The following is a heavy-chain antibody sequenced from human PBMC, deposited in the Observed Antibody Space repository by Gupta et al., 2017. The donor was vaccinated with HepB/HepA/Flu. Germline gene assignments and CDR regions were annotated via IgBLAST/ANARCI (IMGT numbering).Heavy chain of an antibody. J-gene: IGHJ4*02. D-gene: IGHD3-10*01. V-gene: IGHV3-7*01. Sequence: EVQMVESGGGFVQPGGTLRLSCAASGFAFSNFWMSWVRQAPGKGLEWMDNINPDGSGQHCVDSVKGRFTTSRDNAKNSLYLQMNSLRDEDTAVYYCATTMLWGGSDYWGQGTVVTVSS. CDR3: ATTMLWGGSDY. CDR1: GFAFSNFW. CDR2: INPDGSGQ.